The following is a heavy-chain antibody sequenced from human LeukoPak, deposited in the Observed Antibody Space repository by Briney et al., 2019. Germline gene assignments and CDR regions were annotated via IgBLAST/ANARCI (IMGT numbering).Heavy chain of an antibody. J-gene: IGHJ5*01. CDR1: GFTFNRYY. Sequence: GGSLRLSCAASGFTFNRYYMYWIRQAPGKGLVWVSRISDDGRVTLYADFVKGRFTISRDNAKNTLSLQMNSLRVEDTAVYYCVRDVAPSGTVWFDSWAREPWSPSPQ. CDR2: ISDDGRVT. V-gene: IGHV3-74*01. CDR3: VRDVAPSGTVWFDS. D-gene: IGHD6-13*01.